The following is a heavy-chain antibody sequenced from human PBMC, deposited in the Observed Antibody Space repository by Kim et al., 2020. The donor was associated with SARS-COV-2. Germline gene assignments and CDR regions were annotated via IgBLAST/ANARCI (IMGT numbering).Heavy chain of an antibody. CDR1: GFTFSSYG. CDR2: ICYDGSTK. Sequence: GGSLRLSCAASGFTFSSYGMHWVRQAPGKGLEWVAVICYDGSTKYYAASVKGRFTISRDNSKNTLYLQMNSLRAEDTAVYYCAKDGYSSGWSLGDYWGQGTLVTVSS. V-gene: IGHV3-33*06. J-gene: IGHJ4*02. D-gene: IGHD6-19*01. CDR3: AKDGYSSGWSLGDY.